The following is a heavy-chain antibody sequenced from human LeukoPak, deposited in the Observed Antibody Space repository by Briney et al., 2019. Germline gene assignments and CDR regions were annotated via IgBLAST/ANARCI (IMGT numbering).Heavy chain of an antibody. J-gene: IGHJ3*02. D-gene: IGHD5-18*01. V-gene: IGHV3-15*01. CDR2: MRSEARGGTP. Sequence: GGSLRLSCATSGFTLRNAWISWVRQAPGKGLEWVGRMRSEARGGTPDYAALVKGRFIISIDDSRSTLYLQMHSLETEDTALYYCTTEGFTYGHHALGIWGQGTVVTVSS. CDR1: GFTLRNAW. CDR3: TTEGFTYGHHALGI.